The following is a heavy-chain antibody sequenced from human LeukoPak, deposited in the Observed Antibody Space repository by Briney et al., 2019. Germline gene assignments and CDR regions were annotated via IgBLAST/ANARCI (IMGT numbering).Heavy chain of an antibody. Sequence: ASVKLSCKASGYTFTSYDINWVRQATGQGLEWMGWMNPNSGNTGYAQKFQGRVTMTRNTSISTAYMELSSLRSEDTAVYYCARGSRSSWGAPDYYYYYMDVWGKGTTVTVSS. V-gene: IGHV1-8*01. CDR2: MNPNSGNT. D-gene: IGHD3-16*01. CDR3: ARGSRSSWGAPDYYYYYMDV. CDR1: GYTFTSYD. J-gene: IGHJ6*03.